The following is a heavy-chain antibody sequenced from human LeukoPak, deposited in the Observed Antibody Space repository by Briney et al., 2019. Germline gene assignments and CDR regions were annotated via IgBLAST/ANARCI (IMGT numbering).Heavy chain of an antibody. V-gene: IGHV3-23*01. CDR3: AKSHGGWELPGGAFDI. D-gene: IGHD1-26*01. J-gene: IGHJ3*02. CDR2: ISGRDGRT. CDR1: GFTFSSYA. Sequence: GGSLRLSCAASGFTFSSYAMSWVRQAPGRGLEWVSAISGRDGRTYYTDSVKGRFTISRDNSRDTLYLQMNSLRAEDTAVYYCAKSHGGWELPGGAFDIWGQGTMVTVSS.